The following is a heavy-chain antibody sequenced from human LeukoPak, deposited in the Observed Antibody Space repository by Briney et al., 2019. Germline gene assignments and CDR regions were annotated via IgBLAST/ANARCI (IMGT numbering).Heavy chain of an antibody. V-gene: IGHV3-20*04. CDR1: GFTFDDYG. Sequence: GGSLRLSCAASGFTFDDYGMSWVRQAPGKGLEWVSGINWNGGSTGYADSVKGRFTISGDTAKNSLYLHMNSLRAEDTAVYYCARAPRGYDFWSGYYPDYWGQGTLVTVSS. D-gene: IGHD3-3*01. J-gene: IGHJ4*02. CDR2: INWNGGST. CDR3: ARAPRGYDFWSGYYPDY.